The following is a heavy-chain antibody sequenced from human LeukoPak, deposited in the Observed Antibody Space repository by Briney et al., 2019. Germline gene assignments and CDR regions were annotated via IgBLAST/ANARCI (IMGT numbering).Heavy chain of an antibody. CDR2: IKQDGSEK. CDR3: VRGPHIAATSY. V-gene: IGHV3-7*03. J-gene: IGHJ4*02. D-gene: IGHD6-25*01. Sequence: GGSLRLSCVASGFIFNNHRMTWVRQAPGKGLEWVANIKQDGSEKQYVDSVKGRFAISRDNAKKSLYLQINTLRAEDTAVYYCVRGPHIAATSYWGQGTLVTVSS. CDR1: GFIFNNHR.